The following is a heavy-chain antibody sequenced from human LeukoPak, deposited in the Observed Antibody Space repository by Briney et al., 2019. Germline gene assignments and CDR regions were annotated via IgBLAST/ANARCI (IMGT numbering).Heavy chain of an antibody. V-gene: IGHV3-74*01. Sequence: PGGSLRLSCAASGFTFSSYWMHWVRQAPGKGLLWVSRINSDGSSTSYADSVKGRFTISRDNAKNTLYLQMNSLRAEDTAVYYCASIHYYGSGSYNDVDYWGQGNLVTVSS. J-gene: IGHJ4*02. CDR3: ASIHYYGSGSYNDVDY. D-gene: IGHD3-10*01. CDR1: GFTFSSYW. CDR2: INSDGSST.